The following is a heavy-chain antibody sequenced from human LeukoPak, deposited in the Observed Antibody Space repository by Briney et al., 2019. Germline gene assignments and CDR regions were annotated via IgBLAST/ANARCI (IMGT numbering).Heavy chain of an antibody. Sequence: PGRSLRLSCAASGFTFSSYAMHWVRQAPGKGLEWVAVISYDGSNKYYADSVKGRFTISRDNSKNTLYLQMNSLRAEDTAVYYCAKDLRETRYRPSVVRPRPFDYWGQGTLVTVSS. CDR2: ISYDGSNK. J-gene: IGHJ4*02. D-gene: IGHD1-26*01. CDR1: GFTFSSYA. CDR3: AKDLRETRYRPSVVRPRPFDY. V-gene: IGHV3-30*04.